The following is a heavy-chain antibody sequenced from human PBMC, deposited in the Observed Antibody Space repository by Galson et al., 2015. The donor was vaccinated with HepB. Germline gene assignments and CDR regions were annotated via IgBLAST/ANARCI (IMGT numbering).Heavy chain of an antibody. CDR2: ISSSGIYI. CDR3: ARSPTGYCTTATCYSNWSDP. CDR1: GFTFSSYR. J-gene: IGHJ5*02. Sequence: SLRLSCAASGFTFSSYRMNWVRQAPGKGLEWISTISSSGIYIYYADSVKGRFTISRDNAKNSLYLQMSSLRAEDTAVYYCARSPTGYCTTATCYSNWSDPWGQGTLVPASS. D-gene: IGHD2-2*02. V-gene: IGHV3-21*06.